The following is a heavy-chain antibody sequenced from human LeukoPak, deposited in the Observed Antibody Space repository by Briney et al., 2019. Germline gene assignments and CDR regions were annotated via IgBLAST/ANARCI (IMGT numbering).Heavy chain of an antibody. J-gene: IGHJ6*02. CDR2: MYYSGSS. CDR1: GFPFTLYN. Sequence: GSLRLSCEVSGFPFTLYNMNWVRQAPGKGLEGIGSMYYSGSSFYNPSLKSRVAISVDTSKNQFSLKLSSVTAADTAVYYCARGPPAVINPVYYYYGMDVWGQGTTVTVSS. V-gene: IGHV4-38-2*01. CDR3: ARGPPAVINPVYYYYGMDV. D-gene: IGHD3-16*02.